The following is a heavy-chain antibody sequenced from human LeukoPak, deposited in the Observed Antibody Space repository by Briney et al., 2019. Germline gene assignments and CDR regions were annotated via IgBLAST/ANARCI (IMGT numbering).Heavy chain of an antibody. Sequence: PGGSLRLSCAASGFTFSSYAMHWVRQAPGKGLEWVAVISYDGSNKYYADSVKGRFTISRDNSKNTLCLQMNSLRAEDTAVYYCARDLPLNITIFGVVIIPRDYYYGMDVWGQGTTVTVSS. D-gene: IGHD3-3*01. V-gene: IGHV3-30-3*01. J-gene: IGHJ6*02. CDR1: GFTFSSYA. CDR2: ISYDGSNK. CDR3: ARDLPLNITIFGVVIIPRDYYYGMDV.